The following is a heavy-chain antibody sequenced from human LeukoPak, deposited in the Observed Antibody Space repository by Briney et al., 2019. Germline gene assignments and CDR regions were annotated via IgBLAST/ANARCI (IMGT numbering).Heavy chain of an antibody. J-gene: IGHJ3*02. CDR3: ARQPDSSGLMGVPDAFDI. Sequence: SETLSLTCTVSGGSISSSSYYWGWIRQPPGKGLEWIGSIYYSGSTYYNPSLKSRVTISVDTSKNQFSLKLSSVTAADTAVYYCARQPDSSGLMGVPDAFDIWGQGTMVTASS. CDR1: GGSISSSSYY. CDR2: IYYSGST. D-gene: IGHD3-22*01. V-gene: IGHV4-39*01.